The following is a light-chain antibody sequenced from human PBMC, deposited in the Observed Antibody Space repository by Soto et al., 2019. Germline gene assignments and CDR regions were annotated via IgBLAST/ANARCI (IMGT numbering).Light chain of an antibody. J-gene: IGLJ1*01. CDR3: VSYTSSTTYV. V-gene: IGLV2-14*03. Sequence: QSALTQRASVSDSPGQSITISCTGTSSDVGGSNFVSWYQQHPGKPPKLIIYDVANRPPGVSNRFSGSKSGSTASLIISRLQTEDEADYYCVSYTSSTTYVFGTGTKVTVL. CDR2: DVA. CDR1: SSDVGGSNF.